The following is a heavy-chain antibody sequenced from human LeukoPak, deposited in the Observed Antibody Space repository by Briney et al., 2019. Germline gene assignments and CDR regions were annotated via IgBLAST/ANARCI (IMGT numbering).Heavy chain of an antibody. CDR1: GYTFTSYD. Sequence: GASVKVSCKASGYTFTSYDINWVRQATGQGLEWMGWMNPNSGNTGYAQKFQGRVTITRNTSISTAYMELSSLRSEDTAVYYCARSSSSLVLYYYYYMDVWGKGTTVTVSS. J-gene: IGHJ6*03. CDR2: MNPNSGNT. D-gene: IGHD6-6*01. V-gene: IGHV1-8*03. CDR3: ARSSSSLVLYYYYYMDV.